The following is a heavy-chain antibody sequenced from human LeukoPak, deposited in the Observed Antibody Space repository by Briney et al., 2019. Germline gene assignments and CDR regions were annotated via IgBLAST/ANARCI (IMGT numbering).Heavy chain of an antibody. CDR2: LYSGGFT. CDR3: AKGDAKDV. Sequence: GGSLRLSCAASAFSVSDNYMSWVRQAPGTGLEWVSVLYSGGFTSYADSVKGRFTISRDNSKNTLFLQMNSLRAKDTAVYYCAKGDAKDVWGQGTTVTVSS. V-gene: IGHV3-53*01. CDR1: AFSVSDNY. J-gene: IGHJ6*02.